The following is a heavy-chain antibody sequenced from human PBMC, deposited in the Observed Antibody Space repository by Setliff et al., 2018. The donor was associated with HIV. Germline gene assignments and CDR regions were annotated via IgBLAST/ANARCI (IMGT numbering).Heavy chain of an antibody. CDR1: GISINGYY. D-gene: IGHD1-26*01. Sequence: PSETLSLTCSVSGISINGYYWSWIRQSPRTRLEWIGYVSSIGNTNYNPSLKSRVTISVDTSTNQFSLQLNSVTAAYTAVYFCARTRAPYFFDFWGQGAQVTVSS. J-gene: IGHJ4*02. CDR2: VSSIGNT. CDR3: ARTRAPYFFDF. V-gene: IGHV4-4*08.